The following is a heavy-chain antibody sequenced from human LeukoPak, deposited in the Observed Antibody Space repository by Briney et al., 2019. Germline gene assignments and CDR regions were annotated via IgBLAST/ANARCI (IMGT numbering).Heavy chain of an antibody. CDR2: VNHSGST. CDR3: VDLGRFDP. Sequence: SETLSLTCAVYGGSFRGYYWSWIRQPPGKGLEWIGEVNHSGSTNYNPSLKSRVTISVDTSKNQFSLKLSSVTAADTAVYYCVDLGRFDPWGQGTLVTVSS. CDR1: GGSFRGYY. D-gene: IGHD1-1*01. J-gene: IGHJ5*02. V-gene: IGHV4-34*01.